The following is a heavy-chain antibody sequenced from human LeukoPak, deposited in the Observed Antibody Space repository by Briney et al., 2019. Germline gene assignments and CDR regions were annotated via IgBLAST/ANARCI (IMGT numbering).Heavy chain of an antibody. D-gene: IGHD6-19*01. Sequence: GGSLRLSCAASGFTFSSYAMHWVRQAPGKGLEWVAVISYDGSNKYYADSVKGRFTISRDNSKNSLYLQMNSLKTEDTAVYYCTRPLSPGTAVAEGDYWGQGTLVTVSS. CDR1: GFTFSSYA. J-gene: IGHJ4*02. V-gene: IGHV3-30-3*01. CDR2: ISYDGSNK. CDR3: TRPLSPGTAVAEGDY.